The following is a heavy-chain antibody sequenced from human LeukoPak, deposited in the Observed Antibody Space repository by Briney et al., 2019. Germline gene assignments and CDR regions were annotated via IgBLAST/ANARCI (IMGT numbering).Heavy chain of an antibody. V-gene: IGHV3-7*03. J-gene: IGHJ5*02. CDR1: GFTFSNNW. Sequence: GGSLRLSCAASGFTFSNNWMTWVRQAPGKGLEWVASVKKDASEKYYVDSVKGRFTISRDNAKNSLYLQMNSLRVEDTAVYYCAKDHVSSDPWGQGTLVTVSS. CDR3: AKDHVSSDP. D-gene: IGHD6-13*01. CDR2: VKKDASEK.